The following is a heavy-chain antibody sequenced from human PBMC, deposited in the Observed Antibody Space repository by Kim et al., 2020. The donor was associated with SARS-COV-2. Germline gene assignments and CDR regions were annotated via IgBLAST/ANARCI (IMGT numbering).Heavy chain of an antibody. D-gene: IGHD3-22*01. J-gene: IGHJ4*02. CDR3: ARAGDTMIVVPWGMDY. CDR1: GGTFSSYA. V-gene: IGHV1-69*13. CDR2: IIPIFGTA. Sequence: SVKVSCKASGGTFSSYAISWVRQAPGQGLEWMGGIIPIFGTANYAQKFQGRVTITADESTSTAYMELSSLRSEDTAVYYCARAGDTMIVVPWGMDYWGQGTLVTVSS.